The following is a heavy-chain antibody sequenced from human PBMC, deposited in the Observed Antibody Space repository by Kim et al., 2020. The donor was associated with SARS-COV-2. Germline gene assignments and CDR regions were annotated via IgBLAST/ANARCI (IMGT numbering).Heavy chain of an antibody. D-gene: IGHD2-15*01. V-gene: IGHV1-69*06. CDR3: ARAGLEDIVVVVAASYYGMDV. CDR1: GGTFSSYA. Sequence: SVKVSCKASGGTFSSYAISWVRQAPGQGLEWMGGIIPIFGTANYAQKFQGRVTITADKSTSTAYMELSSLRSEDTAVYYCARAGLEDIVVVVAASYYGMDVWGQGTTVTVSS. J-gene: IGHJ6*02. CDR2: IIPIFGTA.